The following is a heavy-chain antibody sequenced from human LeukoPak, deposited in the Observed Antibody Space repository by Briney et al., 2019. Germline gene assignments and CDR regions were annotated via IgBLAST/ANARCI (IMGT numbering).Heavy chain of an antibody. J-gene: IGHJ5*02. CDR1: GYTFTSYG. CDR3: ARDLGAARPNWFDP. D-gene: IGHD6-6*01. CDR2: ISAYNGNT. Sequence: ASVKVSCKASGYTFTSYGISWVRQAPGQGLEWMGWISAYNGNTNYAQKLQGRVTMTTATSTSTAYMELRSLRSDDTAVYYCARDLGAARPNWFDPWGQGTLVTVSS. V-gene: IGHV1-18*01.